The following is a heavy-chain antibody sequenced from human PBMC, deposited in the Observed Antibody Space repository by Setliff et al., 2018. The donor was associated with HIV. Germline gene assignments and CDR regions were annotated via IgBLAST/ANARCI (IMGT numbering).Heavy chain of an antibody. D-gene: IGHD3-22*01. CDR1: GGSFSGYY. CDR2: IIQSGST. CDR3: ASQLVGITMTRFEY. V-gene: IGHV4-34*12. Sequence: KTSETLSLTCVAYGGSFSGYYWSWIRQPPGKGLEWIGDIIQSGSTNYSPSLKSRVTISVDASKNQFSLKLRSVTAADTAVYYCASQLVGITMTRFEYWGQGTLVTVSS. J-gene: IGHJ1*01.